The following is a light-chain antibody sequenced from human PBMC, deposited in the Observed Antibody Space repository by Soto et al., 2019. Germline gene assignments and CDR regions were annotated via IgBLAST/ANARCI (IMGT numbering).Light chain of an antibody. V-gene: IGLV1-44*01. Sequence: QSVLTQPPSASGTPGQRVTISCSGSSSNIGSNTVNWYQQLPGTAPKLLINSNNQRPSGVPDRFSGSKSGTSASLAISGLQSEDEADYYCAAWDDSLNGYVFGTGTRSPS. J-gene: IGLJ1*01. CDR2: SNN. CDR1: SSNIGSNT. CDR3: AAWDDSLNGYV.